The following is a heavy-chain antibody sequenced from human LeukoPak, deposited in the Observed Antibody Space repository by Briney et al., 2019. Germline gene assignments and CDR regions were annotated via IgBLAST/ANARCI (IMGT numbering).Heavy chain of an antibody. D-gene: IGHD2-15*01. Sequence: GSLRLSCAASGFTFSSYGMHWVRQAPGKGLEWVAVISYDGSNKYYADSVKGRFTISGDNSKNTLYLQMNSLRAEDTAVYYCAKDIVVVVAATPRPSLLDYWGQGTLVTVSS. J-gene: IGHJ4*02. CDR2: ISYDGSNK. V-gene: IGHV3-30*18. CDR1: GFTFSSYG. CDR3: AKDIVVVVAATPRPSLLDY.